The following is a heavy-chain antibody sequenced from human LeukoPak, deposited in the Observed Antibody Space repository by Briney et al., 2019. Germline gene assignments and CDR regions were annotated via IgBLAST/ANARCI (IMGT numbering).Heavy chain of an antibody. Sequence: ASVKVSCKASGYTFASHYMHWVRQAPGQGLEWMGIINPSGGSTTYAQKFQGRVTMTRDTSTSTVYMELGSLRSEDTAVYYCGRVNCGGDCQSWYFDLWGRGTLVTVSS. CDR3: GRVNCGGDCQSWYFDL. J-gene: IGHJ2*01. V-gene: IGHV1-46*01. CDR2: INPSGGST. D-gene: IGHD2-21*02. CDR1: GYTFASHY.